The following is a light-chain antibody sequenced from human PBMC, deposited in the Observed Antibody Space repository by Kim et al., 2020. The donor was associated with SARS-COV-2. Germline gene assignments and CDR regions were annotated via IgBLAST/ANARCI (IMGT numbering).Light chain of an antibody. CDR1: ALPKQY. CDR2: KDS. V-gene: IGLV3-25*03. CDR3: QSAVV. Sequence: SYELTQPPSVSVSPGQTARITCSGDALPKQYAYWYQQKPGQAPVLVIYKDSERPSGIPERFSGSSSGTTVTLTISGVQAEDEADYYCQSAVVFGGGTQLT. J-gene: IGLJ2*01.